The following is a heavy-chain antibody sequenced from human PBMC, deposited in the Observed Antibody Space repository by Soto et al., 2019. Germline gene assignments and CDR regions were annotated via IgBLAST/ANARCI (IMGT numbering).Heavy chain of an antibody. CDR2: MNPNSANT. CDR3: ARGPGFCSGGTCHHPFTVEP. V-gene: IGHV1-8*01. J-gene: IGHJ5*02. D-gene: IGHD2-15*01. CDR1: GYSFTSYD. Sequence: QVQLVQSGAEVKKPGASVKVSCKASGYSFTSYDINWVRQATGQGPEWMGWMNPNSANTDYAQTFQGGVTMTRDTSTSTAFMELSSLRSDDTAVYYCARGPGFCSGGTCHHPFTVEPWGQGTLVTVSS.